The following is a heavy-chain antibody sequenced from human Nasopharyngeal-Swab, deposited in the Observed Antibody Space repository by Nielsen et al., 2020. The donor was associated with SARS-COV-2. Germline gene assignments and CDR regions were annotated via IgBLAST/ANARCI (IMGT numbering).Heavy chain of an antibody. CDR3: AKSGPPPYYDILTGHFDY. CDR2: IRYDGSNK. Sequence: GGSLRLSCAASGFTFSSYGMHWVRQAPGKGLEWVAFIRYDGSNKYYADSVKGRFTISRDNSKNTLYLQMNSLRAEDTAVYYCAKSGPPPYYDILTGHFDYWGQGTPVTVSS. J-gene: IGHJ4*02. V-gene: IGHV3-30*02. D-gene: IGHD3-9*01. CDR1: GFTFSSYG.